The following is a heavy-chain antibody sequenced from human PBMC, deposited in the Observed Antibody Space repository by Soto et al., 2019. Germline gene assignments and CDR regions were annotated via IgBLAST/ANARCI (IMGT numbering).Heavy chain of an antibody. CDR3: AKDRGLSGYQLKYHYGMDV. Sequence: PGGSLRLSCAASGFTFSNFAMYWVRQAPGKGLEWVTVISYDGSNKNYADSVKGRFTVSRDNSKNTVYLQMNSLRAEDTALYYCAKDRGLSGYQLKYHYGMDVWGQGTTVTVSS. CDR2: ISYDGSNK. D-gene: IGHD3-22*01. CDR1: GFTFSNFA. J-gene: IGHJ6*02. V-gene: IGHV3-30*04.